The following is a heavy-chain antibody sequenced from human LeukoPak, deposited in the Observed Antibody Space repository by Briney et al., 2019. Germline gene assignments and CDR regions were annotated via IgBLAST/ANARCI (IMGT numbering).Heavy chain of an antibody. CDR2: INKDGSEK. J-gene: IGHJ4*02. CDR3: ARGFQRGDSPV. Sequence: GGSLRLSGAASGFTFSTYSRSWLRQAPGKGLEGVAKINKDGSEKGYVDSVKGRFTISRDNAKGSLYLQLNSLRAEDTAVYYCARGFQRGDSPVWGQGTLVTVSS. V-gene: IGHV3-7*01. CDR1: GFTFSTYS. D-gene: IGHD2-21*02.